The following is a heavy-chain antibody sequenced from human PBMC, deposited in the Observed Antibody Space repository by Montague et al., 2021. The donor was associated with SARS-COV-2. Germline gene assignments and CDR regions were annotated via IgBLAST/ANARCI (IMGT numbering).Heavy chain of an antibody. V-gene: IGHV2-5*02. CDR1: GFSLNTSGEG. CDR3: ARYGDYGSWFDP. Sequence: PVLVKPTQTLTLTCTFSGFSLNTSGEGVGWVRQPPGKALEWLALIYWDDDKRYSPSLKSRSTISKDITKNEVVLTVANMDPVDTATYYCARYGDYGSWFDPWGQGTLVTVSS. CDR2: IYWDDDK. D-gene: IGHD4-17*01. J-gene: IGHJ5*02.